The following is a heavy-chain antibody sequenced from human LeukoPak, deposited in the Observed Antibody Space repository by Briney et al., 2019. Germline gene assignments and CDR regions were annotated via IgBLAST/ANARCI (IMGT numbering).Heavy chain of an antibody. CDR1: GYTFTGCY. V-gene: IGHV1-2*02. CDR2: INPNSGGT. J-gene: IGHJ6*02. CDR3: ATAEKNQYCSSTSCYYYYGMDV. D-gene: IGHD2-2*01. Sequence: ASVKVSCKASGYTFTGCYMHWLRQAPGQGLEWMGWINPNSGGTNYAQKFQGRVTMTRDTSISTAYLELNRLRSDDTAVYYCATAEKNQYCSSTSCYYYYGMDVWGQGTTVTASS.